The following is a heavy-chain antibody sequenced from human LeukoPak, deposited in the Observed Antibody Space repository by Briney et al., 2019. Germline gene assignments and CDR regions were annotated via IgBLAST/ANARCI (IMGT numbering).Heavy chain of an antibody. Sequence: GSLRLSCAASGFTFSSYAMSWVRQAPGKGLEWVSAISGSGGSTYYADSVKGRFTISRDNAKNSLYLQMNSLRAEDTAVYYCARELLSDDGAFDIWGQGTMVTVSS. D-gene: IGHD2-8*01. CDR3: ARELLSDDGAFDI. J-gene: IGHJ3*02. CDR1: GFTFSSYA. V-gene: IGHV3-23*01. CDR2: ISGSGGST.